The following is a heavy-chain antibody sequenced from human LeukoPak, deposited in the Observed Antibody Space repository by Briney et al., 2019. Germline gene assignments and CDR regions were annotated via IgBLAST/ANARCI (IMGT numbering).Heavy chain of an antibody. J-gene: IGHJ4*02. Sequence: ASVKVSCKASGYTFTSYYMHWVRQAPGQGLEWMGWINPNSGGTNYAQKFQGRVTMTRDTSISTAYMELSRLRSDDTAVYYCARDQRGGLYCSGGSCYGGIVDYWGQGTLVTVSS. CDR2: INPNSGGT. CDR3: ARDQRGGLYCSGGSCYGGIVDY. CDR1: GYTFTSYY. D-gene: IGHD2-15*01. V-gene: IGHV1-2*02.